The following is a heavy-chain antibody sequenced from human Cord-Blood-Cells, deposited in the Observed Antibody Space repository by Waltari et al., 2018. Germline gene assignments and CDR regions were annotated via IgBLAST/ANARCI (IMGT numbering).Heavy chain of an antibody. Sequence: QVQLVQSGAAVKKPGASVKVSCKASGYTFTGYYMHWVRQAPGQGLEWMGRSNPKSGGKNYAQKFQVKVTRTRDTSNSTADMELRRLRSDDTAVYYCAREGPEYPFDYWGQGSLVTVSS. CDR3: AREGPEYPFDY. V-gene: IGHV1-2*06. D-gene: IGHD2-2*02. J-gene: IGHJ4*02. CDR2: SNPKSGGK. CDR1: GYTFTGYY.